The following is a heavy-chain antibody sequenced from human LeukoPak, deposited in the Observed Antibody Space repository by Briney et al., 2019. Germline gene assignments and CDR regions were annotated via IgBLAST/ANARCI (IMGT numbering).Heavy chain of an antibody. D-gene: IGHD6-19*01. J-gene: IGHJ6*02. CDR2: ISGSGGST. CDR3: AKVKGGSGFYYGMDV. Sequence: GGSLRLSCAASGFTFSSYAMSWARQAPGKGLEWVSAISGSGGSTYYADSVKGRFTISRDNSKNTLYLQMNSLRAEDTAVYYCAKVKGGSGFYYGMDVWGQGTTVTVSS. CDR1: GFTFSSYA. V-gene: IGHV3-23*01.